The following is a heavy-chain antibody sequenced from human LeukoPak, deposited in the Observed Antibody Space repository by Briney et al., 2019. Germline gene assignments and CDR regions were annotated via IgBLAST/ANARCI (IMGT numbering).Heavy chain of an antibody. CDR2: ISSRGGST. CDR1: GFTFSSYG. Sequence: GGSLRLSCTASGFTFSSYGMSWVRQAPGKGLEWVSGISSRGGSTYFADSVKGRFTISRDNSKNTLYVQMNSLRAEDTAVYYCAKEGYSGSQFDYWGQGTLVTVSS. V-gene: IGHV3-23*01. CDR3: AKEGYSGSQFDY. D-gene: IGHD1-26*01. J-gene: IGHJ4*02.